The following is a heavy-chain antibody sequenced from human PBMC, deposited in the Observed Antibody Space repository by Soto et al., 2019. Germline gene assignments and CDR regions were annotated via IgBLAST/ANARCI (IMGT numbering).Heavy chain of an antibody. CDR3: ARVTYYDFWSGYYTYYYGMDV. D-gene: IGHD3-3*01. CDR1: GFTFSSYW. J-gene: IGHJ6*02. V-gene: IGHV3-74*01. CDR2: INSDGSST. Sequence: GSLRLSCAASGFTFSSYWMHWVRQAPGKGLVWVSRINSDGSSTSYADSVKGRFTISRDNAKNTLYLQMNSLRAEDTAVYYCARVTYYDFWSGYYTYYYGMDVWGQGTTVTVSS.